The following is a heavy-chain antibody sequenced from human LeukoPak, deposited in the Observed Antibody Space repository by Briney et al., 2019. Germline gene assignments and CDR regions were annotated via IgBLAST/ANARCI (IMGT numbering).Heavy chain of an antibody. V-gene: IGHV4-31*02. CDR2: IYYSGST. CDR1: XXXISSGGYY. CDR3: ARSVVGATGEVPFDY. J-gene: IGHJ4*02. D-gene: IGHD1-26*01. Sequence: LSLTXXXSXXXISSGGYYWSWIRQHPGKGLEWIGYIYYSGSTYYNPSLKSRVTISVDTSKNQFSLKLSSVTAADTAVYYCARSVVGATGEVPFDYWGQGTLVTVSS.